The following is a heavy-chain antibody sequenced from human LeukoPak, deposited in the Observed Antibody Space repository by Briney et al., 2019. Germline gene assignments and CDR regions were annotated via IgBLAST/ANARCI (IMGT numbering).Heavy chain of an antibody. CDR2: ISSSSSSYI. CDR3: ARRNDVCYYYGMDV. J-gene: IGHJ6*02. CDR1: GFTFSSYS. D-gene: IGHD1-1*01. Sequence: GGSLRLSCAASGFTFSSYSMNWVRQAPGKGLEWVSSISSSSSSYIYYADSVKGRFTISRDNAKNSLYLQMNSLRAEDTAVYYCARRNDVCYYYGMDVWGQGTTVTVSS. V-gene: IGHV3-21*01.